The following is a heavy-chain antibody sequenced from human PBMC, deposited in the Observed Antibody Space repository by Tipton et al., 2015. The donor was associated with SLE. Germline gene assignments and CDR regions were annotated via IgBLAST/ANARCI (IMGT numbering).Heavy chain of an antibody. CDR1: GFSFSAYG. CDR2: IWHDGITK. CDR3: AKEEDGDYYFDS. D-gene: IGHD4-17*01. J-gene: IGHJ4*02. V-gene: IGHV3-30*18. Sequence: SLRLSCEASGFSFSAYGMHWVRQAPGKGLEWVAVIWHDGITKYYADSVKGRFTISRDTSTNTLFLQMNSLRAEDTAVYYCAKEEDGDYYFDSWGPGTLVTVSS.